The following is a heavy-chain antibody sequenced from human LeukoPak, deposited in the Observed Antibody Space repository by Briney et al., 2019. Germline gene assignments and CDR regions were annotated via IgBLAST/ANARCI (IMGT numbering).Heavy chain of an antibody. Sequence: GGSLRLSCGASGFSFSDHAMHWVRQAPGKGLEWVAFIRYDGSNKNYADSVKGRFTISRDNSKNTLYLQMNSLRAEDTAVYYCAKESLLWFGEPPRGYYYMDVWGKGTTVTISS. CDR1: GFSFSDHA. CDR2: IRYDGSNK. CDR3: AKESLLWFGEPPRGYYYMDV. V-gene: IGHV3-30*02. J-gene: IGHJ6*03. D-gene: IGHD3-10*01.